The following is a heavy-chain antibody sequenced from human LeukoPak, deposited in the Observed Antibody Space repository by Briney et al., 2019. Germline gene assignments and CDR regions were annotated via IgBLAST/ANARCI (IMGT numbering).Heavy chain of an antibody. Sequence: SVKVSCKASGGTFSSYVISWVRQAPGQGLEWMGGIIPIFGTANYAQKFQGRVTITADESTSTAYMELSSLRSEDTAVYYCARAKDIVVVPAAISAFDIWGQGTMVTVSS. D-gene: IGHD2-2*02. CDR2: IIPIFGTA. V-gene: IGHV1-69*13. CDR3: ARAKDIVVVPAAISAFDI. CDR1: GGTFSSYV. J-gene: IGHJ3*02.